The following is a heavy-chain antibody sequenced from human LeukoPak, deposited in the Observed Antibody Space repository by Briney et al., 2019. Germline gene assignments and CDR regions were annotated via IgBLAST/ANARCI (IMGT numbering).Heavy chain of an antibody. J-gene: IGHJ4*02. CDR3: TSIDF. Sequence: AYAESVKGRFTIFRDDSKSTAYLQMYSLKTEDTAVYYCTSIDFWGQGTQVAVSS. V-gene: IGHV3-73*01.